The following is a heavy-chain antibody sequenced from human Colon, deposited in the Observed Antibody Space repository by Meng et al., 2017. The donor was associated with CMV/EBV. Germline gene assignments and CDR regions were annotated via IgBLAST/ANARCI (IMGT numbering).Heavy chain of an antibody. J-gene: IGHJ4*02. D-gene: IGHD2-21*02. V-gene: IGHV3-30*02. CDR3: AKYCGVDFPGHSPQY. Sequence: VELGGGGGHPGGPRGLSCEWLGFSLIRSGMHWVRQGPGKGRKWMTCIPVAWNDKRSDDSVNARFTISRNISKNSQYLQKHRLRVEDTGVYDCAKYCGVDFPGHSPQYWGQGTLVTVSS. CDR1: GFSLIRSG. CDR2: IPVAWNDK.